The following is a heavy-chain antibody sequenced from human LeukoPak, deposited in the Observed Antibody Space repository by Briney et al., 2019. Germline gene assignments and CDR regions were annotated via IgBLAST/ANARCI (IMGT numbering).Heavy chain of an antibody. CDR3: ARVEVPRDINDWYFDL. CDR1: GYSIAHGFF. V-gene: IGHV4-38-2*02. Sequence: PSETLSLTCTVSGYSIAHGFFWAWIRQPPGGGLEWVGSLYHSGTAYYNTSLKSRISTSVDTYKNQYSLKLRLVTDADATVYYCARVEVPRDINDWYFDLWGRGTLVTVSS. D-gene: IGHD3-9*01. J-gene: IGHJ2*01. CDR2: LYHSGTA.